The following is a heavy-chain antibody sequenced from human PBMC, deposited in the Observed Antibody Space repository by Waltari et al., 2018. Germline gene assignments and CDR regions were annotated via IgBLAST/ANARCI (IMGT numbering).Heavy chain of an antibody. Sequence: VQLQRSGPGLVKPSQTSSLTCAISGDSVSRNRSAWTWIRQSPSRRLQCLGKTYDRSKWYNDYAVAVKSRITIHPDTSKNQFSLQLNSVTPEDTAVYYCARDRPYNLNDVLPGWYFDYWGQGTLVTVSA. CDR2: TYDRSKWYN. CDR3: ARDRPYNLNDVLPGWYFDY. J-gene: IGHJ4*02. CDR1: GDSVSRNRSA. D-gene: IGHD1-20*01. V-gene: IGHV6-1*01.